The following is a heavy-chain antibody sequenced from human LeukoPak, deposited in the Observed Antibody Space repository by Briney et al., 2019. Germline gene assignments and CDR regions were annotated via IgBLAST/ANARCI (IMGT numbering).Heavy chain of an antibody. CDR2: IYYSGST. D-gene: IGHD3-9*01. J-gene: IGHJ4*02. CDR1: GGSISSYY. Sequence: SSETLSLTCTVSGGSISSYYWSWIRQPPGKGLEWIGYIYYSGSTNYNPSLKSRVTMSVDTSKNQFSLKLSPVTAADTAVYYCARSRYDILTGLLGHFDYWGQGTLVTVSS. V-gene: IGHV4-59*01. CDR3: ARSRYDILTGLLGHFDY.